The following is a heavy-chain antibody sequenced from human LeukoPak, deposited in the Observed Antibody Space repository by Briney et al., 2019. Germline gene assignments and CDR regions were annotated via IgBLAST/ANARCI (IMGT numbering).Heavy chain of an antibody. Sequence: SVKVSCKASGGTFSSYAISWVRQAPGQGLEWMGRIIPILGIANYAQKFQGRVTITADKSTSTAYMELTSLRSEDTAVYYCARGADTAMLDDYYYGMDVWGQGTTVTVSS. CDR2: IIPILGIA. CDR3: ARGADTAMLDDYYYGMDV. J-gene: IGHJ6*02. D-gene: IGHD5-18*01. V-gene: IGHV1-69*04. CDR1: GGTFSSYA.